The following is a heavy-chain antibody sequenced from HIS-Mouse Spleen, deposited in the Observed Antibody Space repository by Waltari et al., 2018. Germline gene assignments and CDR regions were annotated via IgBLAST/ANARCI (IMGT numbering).Heavy chain of an antibody. V-gene: IGHV4-59*08. D-gene: IGHD2-15*01. CDR3: ARGGLLAATYYFDY. Sequence: QVQLQESGPGLVKPSETLSLTCTVSGGSISSYYWSWIRQPPGKGLEWIGYIYYSGSTNSNPPLKSRVTISVDTSKNQFSLKLSSVTAADTAVYYCARGGLLAATYYFDYWGQGTLVTVSS. CDR1: GGSISSYY. J-gene: IGHJ4*02. CDR2: IYYSGST.